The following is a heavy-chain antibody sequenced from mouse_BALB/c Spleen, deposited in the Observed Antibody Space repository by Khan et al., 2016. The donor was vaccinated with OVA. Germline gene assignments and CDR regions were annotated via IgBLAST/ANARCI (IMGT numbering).Heavy chain of an antibody. CDR1: GFTFSDYY. Sequence: EVELVESGGGLVKPGGSLKLSCAASGFTFSDYYMYWVRQTPEKRLEWVATISDGGIYTYSPDSVKGRFTISRDDAKNNLYLQMNSLKSEDTAMYYCASGFYGDPFAYWGQGTLVTVSA. CDR3: ASGFYGDPFAY. CDR2: ISDGGIYT. J-gene: IGHJ3*01. V-gene: IGHV5-4*02. D-gene: IGHD2-13*01.